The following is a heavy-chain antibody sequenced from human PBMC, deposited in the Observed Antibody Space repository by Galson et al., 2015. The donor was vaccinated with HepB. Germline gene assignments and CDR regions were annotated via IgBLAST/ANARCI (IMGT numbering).Heavy chain of an antibody. CDR2: IFYSGNT. Sequence: LSLTCTVSGGSVSTYYWTWIRQPPGKGLEWIGYIFYSGNTNYNPSLKSRVTISLDTSKSQFSLKLSSVTAADTAVYYCARRDAKFYYDSGAYRDWGRGTLVTVSS. CDR1: GGSVSTYY. J-gene: IGHJ4*02. D-gene: IGHD3-22*01. V-gene: IGHV4-59*02. CDR3: ARRDAKFYYDSGAYRD.